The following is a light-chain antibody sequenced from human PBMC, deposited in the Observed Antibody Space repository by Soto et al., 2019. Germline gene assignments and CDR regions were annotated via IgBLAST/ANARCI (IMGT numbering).Light chain of an antibody. V-gene: IGKV3-20*01. CDR2: NTS. CDR1: QSINSKS. CDR3: QHYGGSFI. J-gene: IGKJ3*01. Sequence: EIVLTQSPGTLSLSPGEGATVSCRVSQSINSKSLVWYQRKFGQAPMLLIYNTSTRATGIPDRFSGSGSGTDFTLSISGLQPEYFAVYYCQHYGGSFIFGPGTKVDFK.